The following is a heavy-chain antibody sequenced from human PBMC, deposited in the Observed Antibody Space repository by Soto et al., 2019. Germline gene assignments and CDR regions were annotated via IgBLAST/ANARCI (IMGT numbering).Heavy chain of an antibody. V-gene: IGHV3-23*01. CDR3: ATDHYGMDV. CDR1: GFTLTSYA. Sequence: EVQLLESGGGLVQAGRSLRLSCAASGFTLTSYAMNWVRQAPGKGLEWVSAISGSGGSTNYADSVKGRFTISRDDSKNTLYLQMNSLRAEDTAVYYCATDHYGMDVWGQGTTVTVSS. J-gene: IGHJ6*02. CDR2: ISGSGGST.